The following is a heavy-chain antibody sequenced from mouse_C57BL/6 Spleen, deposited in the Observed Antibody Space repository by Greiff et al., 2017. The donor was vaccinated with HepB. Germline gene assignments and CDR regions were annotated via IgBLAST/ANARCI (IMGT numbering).Heavy chain of an antibody. CDR3: ARRDGSSYYWYFDV. V-gene: IGHV1-22*01. Sequence: EVQVVESGPELVKPGASVKMSCKASGYTFTDYNMHWVKQSHGKSLEWIGYINPNNGGTSYNQKFKGKATLTVNKSSSTAYMELRSLTSEDSAVYYCARRDGSSYYWYFDVWGTGTTVTVSS. J-gene: IGHJ1*03. CDR1: GYTFTDYN. D-gene: IGHD1-1*01. CDR2: INPNNGGT.